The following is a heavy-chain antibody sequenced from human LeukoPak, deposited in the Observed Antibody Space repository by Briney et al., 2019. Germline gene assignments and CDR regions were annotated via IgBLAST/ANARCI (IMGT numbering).Heavy chain of an antibody. V-gene: IGHV1-18*01. CDR2: ISAYNGNT. Sequence: ASVKVSCEASGYTFTSYGISWVRQAPGQGLEWMGWISAYNGNTNYAQKLQGRVTMTTDTSTSTAYMELRSLRSDDTAVYYCARLRAVAGYFDYWGQGTLVTVSS. D-gene: IGHD6-19*01. CDR1: GYTFTSYG. J-gene: IGHJ4*02. CDR3: ARLRAVAGYFDY.